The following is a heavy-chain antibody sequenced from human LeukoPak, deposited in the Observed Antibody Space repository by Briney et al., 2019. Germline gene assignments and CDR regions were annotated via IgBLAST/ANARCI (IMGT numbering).Heavy chain of an antibody. CDR2: ISAYNGNT. V-gene: IGHV1-18*01. CDR1: GYTFTSYG. CDR3: ARDQDHTYYDFWSGSRGFDY. Sequence: GASVKVSCKASGYTFTSYGISWVRQAPGQGLEWMGWISAYNGNTNYAQKLQGRVTMTTDTSTSTAYMELRSLRSDDTAVYYCARDQDHTYYDFWSGSRGFDYWGQGTLVTVSS. J-gene: IGHJ4*02. D-gene: IGHD3-3*01.